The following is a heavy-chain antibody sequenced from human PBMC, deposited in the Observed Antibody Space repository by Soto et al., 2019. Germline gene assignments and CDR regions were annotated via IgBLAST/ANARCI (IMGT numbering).Heavy chain of an antibody. V-gene: IGHV4-31*03. D-gene: IGHD2-2*01. CDR3: ARTVGYCSSTRGYAYEEYNWFDP. Sequence: SETLSLTCTVSGGSISSGGYYWSWIRQHPGKGLEWIGYIYYSGRTYYNPSLKSRVTISVDTSKNQFSLELSSVTAADTAVYYCARTVGYCSSTRGYAYEEYNWFDPWGQGTLVTVS. J-gene: IGHJ5*02. CDR2: IYYSGRT. CDR1: GGSISSGGYY.